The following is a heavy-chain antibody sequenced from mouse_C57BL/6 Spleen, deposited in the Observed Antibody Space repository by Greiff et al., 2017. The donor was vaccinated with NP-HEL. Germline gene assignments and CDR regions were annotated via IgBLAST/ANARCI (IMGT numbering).Heavy chain of an antibody. D-gene: IGHD1-1*01. CDR3: AHYGNSSRSWYFDV. CDR1: GYTFTSYW. V-gene: IGHV1-72*01. Sequence: QVQLQQPGAELVKPGASVKLSCKASGYTFTSYWMHWVKQRPGRGLEWIGRIDPNSGGTNYNEKFKSKATLTVDKPSSTAYMQLSSLTSEDSAFYYGAHYGNSSRSWYFDVWGTGTTVTVSS. J-gene: IGHJ1*03. CDR2: IDPNSGGT.